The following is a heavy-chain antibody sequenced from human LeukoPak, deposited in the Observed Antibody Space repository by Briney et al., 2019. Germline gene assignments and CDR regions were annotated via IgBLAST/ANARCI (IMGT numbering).Heavy chain of an antibody. CDR2: IYYSGST. J-gene: IGHJ3*02. CDR1: GGSISSYY. Sequence: PSETLSLTCTVSGGSISSYYWSWIRQPPGKGLEWIGYIYYSGSTNYNPSLKSRVTISVDTSKNQFSLKLSSVTAADTAVYYCARDPGEKVVRGYEYAFDIWGQGTMVTVSS. V-gene: IGHV4-59*01. D-gene: IGHD5-12*01. CDR3: ARDPGEKVVRGYEYAFDI.